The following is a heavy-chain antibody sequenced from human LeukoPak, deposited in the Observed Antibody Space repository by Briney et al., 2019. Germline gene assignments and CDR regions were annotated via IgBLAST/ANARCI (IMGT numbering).Heavy chain of an antibody. CDR2: IKQDGSEK. V-gene: IGHV3-7*01. CDR1: GFTFSSYW. J-gene: IGHJ3*02. CDR3: ARDPPFGMAGTGAFDI. Sequence: GGSLRLSCAASGFTFSSYWMSWVRQAPGKGLEWVANIKQDGSEKYYVDSVKGRFTISRDNAKNSLYLQMNSLRAEDTAVYYCARDPPFGMAGTGAFDIWGQGTMVTVSS. D-gene: IGHD6-19*01.